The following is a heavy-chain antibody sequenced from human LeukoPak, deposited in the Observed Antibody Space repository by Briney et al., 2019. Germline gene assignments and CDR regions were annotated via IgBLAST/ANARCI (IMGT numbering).Heavy chain of an antibody. CDR1: GFTFSSYS. CDR3: ASVGYCSSTSCYSAY. Sequence: PGGSLRLSCAASGFTFSSYSMNWVPQAPGKGRGWVSYISSSSCYIYYADSVKGRFTISRDNAKNSLYLQMSSLRAEDTAVYYCASVGYCSSTSCYSAYWGQGTLVTVSS. CDR2: ISSSSCYI. D-gene: IGHD2-2*03. V-gene: IGHV3-21*01. J-gene: IGHJ4*02.